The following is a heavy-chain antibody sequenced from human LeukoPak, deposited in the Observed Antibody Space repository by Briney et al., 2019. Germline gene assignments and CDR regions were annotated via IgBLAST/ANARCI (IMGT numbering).Heavy chain of an antibody. J-gene: IGHJ3*02. D-gene: IGHD2-2*01. CDR2: ISYDGSNK. CDR3: ANDIVVVPALEGAFDI. V-gene: IGHV3-30-3*02. CDR1: GFTFSSYA. Sequence: PGRSLRLSCAASGFTFSSYAMHWVRQAPGKGLEWVAVISYDGSNKYYADSVKGRFTISRDNSKNTLYLQMNSLRAEDTAVYYCANDIVVVPALEGAFDIWGQGTMVTVSS.